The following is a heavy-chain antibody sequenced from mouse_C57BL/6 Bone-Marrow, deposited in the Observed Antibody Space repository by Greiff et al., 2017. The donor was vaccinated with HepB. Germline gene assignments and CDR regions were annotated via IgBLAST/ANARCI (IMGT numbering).Heavy chain of an antibody. J-gene: IGHJ3*01. Sequence: VQLQQSGPVLVKPGPSVKISCKASGFTFTDYYMHWVKQSHGKSLEWIGLVYPYNGGTSYNQKFKGKATLTVDTSSRTAYMELNSLTSEDSAVYYWASAGGGQLRLLAWFAYWGQGTLVTVSA. V-gene: IGHV1-36*01. CDR2: VYPYNGGT. CDR1: GFTFTDYY. CDR3: ASAGGGQLRLLAWFAY. D-gene: IGHD3-2*02.